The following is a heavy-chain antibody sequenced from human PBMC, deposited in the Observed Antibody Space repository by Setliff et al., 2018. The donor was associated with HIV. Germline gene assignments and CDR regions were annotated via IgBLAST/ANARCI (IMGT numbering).Heavy chain of an antibody. Sequence: GGSLRLSCAASGFTFSNYWMDWVRQAPGKGLEWVATIKQDGSEIYYMDSAKGRFTISRDNARTSLYLEMSSLRDEDTAVYLCANLWELGAWGQGTLVTVSS. CDR3: ANLWELGA. D-gene: IGHD3-16*01. CDR2: IKQDGSEI. CDR1: GFTFSNYW. V-gene: IGHV3-7*03. J-gene: IGHJ5*02.